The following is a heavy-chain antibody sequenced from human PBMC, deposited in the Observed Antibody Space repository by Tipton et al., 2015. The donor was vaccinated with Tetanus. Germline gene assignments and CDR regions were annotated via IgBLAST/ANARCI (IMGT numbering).Heavy chain of an antibody. V-gene: IGHV3-21*01. CDR1: GFTFSSYN. Sequence: SLRLSCAASGFTFSSYNMNWVRQAPGKGLEWVASISSSSTYTYYADSVKGRFTISRDNAKNSVYLQMSSLTAEDTAIYYCTRVRLPWGQGTMVTVSS. CDR2: ISSSSTYT. J-gene: IGHJ3*01. CDR3: TRVRLP.